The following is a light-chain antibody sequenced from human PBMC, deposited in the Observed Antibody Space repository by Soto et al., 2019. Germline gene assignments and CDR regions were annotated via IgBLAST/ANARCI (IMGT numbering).Light chain of an antibody. J-gene: IGKJ4*01. Sequence: EIVLTQSPAPLSLSPGERATLSCRASRSVGNNLAWYQKKPGQAPGLLIYAASTRATGIPARFSGSGSGTDCTLTISSLEPEDFAVYYCQQHADWPLTLGGGTKVDI. CDR1: RSVGNN. V-gene: IGKV3-11*01. CDR3: QQHADWPLT. CDR2: AAS.